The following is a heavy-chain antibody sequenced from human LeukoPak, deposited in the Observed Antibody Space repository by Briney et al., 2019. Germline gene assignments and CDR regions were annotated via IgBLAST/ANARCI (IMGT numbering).Heavy chain of an antibody. J-gene: IGHJ4*02. V-gene: IGHV3-30*02. Sequence: GGSLRLSCAASGFTFSSYGMNWVRQAPGKGLEWVAFIRYDGNNKYCADSVKGRFTISRDNSKNTLYLQMNSLRAEDTAVYYCAKDGGSGSYIDYWGQETLVTVSS. CDR1: GFTFSSYG. CDR2: IRYDGNNK. CDR3: AKDGGSGSYIDY. D-gene: IGHD3-10*01.